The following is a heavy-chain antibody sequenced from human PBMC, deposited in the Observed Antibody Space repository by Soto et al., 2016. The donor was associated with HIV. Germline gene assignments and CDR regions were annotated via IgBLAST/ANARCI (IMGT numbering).Heavy chain of an antibody. CDR2: TKSKPDGGTT. CDR1: GFTFSNAW. Sequence: EVQLVESGGGLVKPGGSLRLSCAASGFTFSNAWMSWIRQAPGKGLEWLGRTKSKPDGGTTGYAAPVKDRFTISRDDSKNTLYLQMNSLKTEDTAVYYCTTDRIPNHYDSSGYFSYWGQGTLVTVSS. V-gene: IGHV3-15*01. CDR3: TTDRIPNHYDSSGYFSY. J-gene: IGHJ4*02. D-gene: IGHD3-22*01.